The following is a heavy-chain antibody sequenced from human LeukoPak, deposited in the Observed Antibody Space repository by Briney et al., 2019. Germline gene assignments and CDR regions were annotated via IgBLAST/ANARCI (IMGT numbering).Heavy chain of an antibody. Sequence: PGGSLTLSCAASGFSFSSYWMSWVRQPPGEGLGWVVYLKQDGSEKYNVHSVNDRFTISRVNGKVSLYLHTDSLRAEDTAADDCARYAWYSVSSDRLIAIYFWRQGTMVTVSS. V-gene: IGHV3-7*01. CDR2: LKQDGSEK. D-gene: IGHD6-13*01. CDR3: ARYAWYSVSSDRLIAIYF. J-gene: IGHJ3*01. CDR1: GFSFSSYW.